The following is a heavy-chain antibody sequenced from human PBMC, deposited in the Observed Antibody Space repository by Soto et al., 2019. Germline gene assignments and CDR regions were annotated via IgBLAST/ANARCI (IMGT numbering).Heavy chain of an antibody. CDR1: GYTFRGYG. J-gene: IGHJ4*02. D-gene: IGHD4-17*01. CDR2: ISGSGGST. CDR3: AKESRHGDYDY. V-gene: IGHV3-23*01. Sequence: GGSLRLSCEGFGYTFRGYGMIWVRQAPGKGLECVSYISGSGGSTYYADSVKGRFAISRDNSKNTLYLQMNSLRAEDTAVYYCAKESRHGDYDYWGQGTLVTVSS.